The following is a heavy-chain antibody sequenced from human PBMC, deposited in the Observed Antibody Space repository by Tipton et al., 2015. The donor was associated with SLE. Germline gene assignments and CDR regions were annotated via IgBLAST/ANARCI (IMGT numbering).Heavy chain of an antibody. CDR3: ARSPVDYWNGYSA. CDR1: GFTVSRFS. D-gene: IGHD3-3*01. J-gene: IGHJ4*02. Sequence: SLRLSCAASGFTVSRFSMHWVRQAPGKGLEWVSGISWNSRSIGYADSVKGRFSISRDNSKNSLYLQMNGLRAEDTAVYYCARSPVDYWNGYSAWGQGTLVAVSS. CDR2: ISWNSRSI. V-gene: IGHV3-9*01.